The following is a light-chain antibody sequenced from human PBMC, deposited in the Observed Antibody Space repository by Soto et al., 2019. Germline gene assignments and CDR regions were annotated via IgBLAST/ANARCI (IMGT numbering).Light chain of an antibody. J-gene: IGKJ1*01. CDR3: HQYGSSPRT. CDR2: GAS. CDR1: QSVSSNF. Sequence: EIVLTQSPGTLSLSQGVRATLSCRASQSVSSNFLAGSQQKPGQAPRLLIYGASIRATGIPDRFSGSGSGTDFTLTIRRLEPEDFAMYFCHQYGSSPRTFGQGTKVEIK. V-gene: IGKV3-20*01.